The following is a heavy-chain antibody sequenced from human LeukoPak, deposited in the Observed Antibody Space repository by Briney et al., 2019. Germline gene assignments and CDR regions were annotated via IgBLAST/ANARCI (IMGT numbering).Heavy chain of an antibody. Sequence: GGSLRLSCAASGFTFSSYAMSWVRQAPGKGLEWVSALSGSGGSTYYADSVKGRFTISRDNSKSMLFLQLNSLRAEDTALYYCARNLHYYVAMDVWGQGTTVTVSS. J-gene: IGHJ6*02. V-gene: IGHV3-23*01. CDR1: GFTFSSYA. D-gene: IGHD3-10*02. CDR3: ARNLHYYVAMDV. CDR2: LSGSGGST.